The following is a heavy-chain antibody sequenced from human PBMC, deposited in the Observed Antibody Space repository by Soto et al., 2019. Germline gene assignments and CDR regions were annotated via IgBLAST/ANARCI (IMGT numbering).Heavy chain of an antibody. Sequence: SETLSLTCTVSGGSISSYYWSWIRQPPGKGLEWIGYTYYSGSTNYNPSLKSRVTISVDTSKNQFSLKLSSVTAADTAVYYCARGEGAGSGWSNYYFDYRGQGTLVTVSS. V-gene: IGHV4-59*01. J-gene: IGHJ4*02. CDR1: GGSISSYY. D-gene: IGHD6-19*01. CDR2: TYYSGST. CDR3: ARGEGAGSGWSNYYFDY.